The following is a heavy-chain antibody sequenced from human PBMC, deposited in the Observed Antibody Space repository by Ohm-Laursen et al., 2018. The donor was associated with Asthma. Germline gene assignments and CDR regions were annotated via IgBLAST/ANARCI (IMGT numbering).Heavy chain of an antibody. V-gene: IGHV1-2*06. CDR1: GYTFTGYY. CDR2: INPNSGGT. CDR3: ARWGRTDYYDSSGYYYSNYYYYGMDV. D-gene: IGHD3-22*01. Sequence: ASVKVSCKASGYTFTGYYMHWVRQAPGQGLEWMGRINPNSGGTNYAQKFQGRVTMTRDTSTSTVYMELSSLRSEDTAVYYCARWGRTDYYDSSGYYYSNYYYYGMDVWGQGTTVTVSS. J-gene: IGHJ6*02.